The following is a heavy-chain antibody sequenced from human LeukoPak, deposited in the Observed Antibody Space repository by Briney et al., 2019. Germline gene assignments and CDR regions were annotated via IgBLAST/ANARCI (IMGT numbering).Heavy chain of an antibody. CDR3: ARGDSVGHCSSTSCRTDYFDY. J-gene: IGHJ4*02. CDR1: GFTVSSNY. D-gene: IGHD2-2*01. V-gene: IGHV3-66*02. CDR2: IYSGGST. Sequence: GGSPRLSCAASGFTVSSNYMSWVRQAPGKGLEWVSVIYSGGSTYYADSVEGRFTISRDNSKNTLYLQMNSLRAEDTAVYYCARGDSVGHCSSTSCRTDYFDYWGQGTLVTVSS.